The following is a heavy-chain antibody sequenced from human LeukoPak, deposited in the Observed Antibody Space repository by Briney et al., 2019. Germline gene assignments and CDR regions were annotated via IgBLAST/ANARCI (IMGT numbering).Heavy chain of an antibody. J-gene: IGHJ6*02. CDR3: ARDPGRQYSSIADV. Sequence: GGSLRLSCAASGFSFSSYWMNWVRRAPGKGLEWLANIKEDGTKKYYVDSVKGRFTISRDNAKNSLYLQMDSLRAEDTAVYYCARDPGRQYSSIADVWGQGTTVTVS. CDR2: IKEDGTKK. CDR1: GFSFSSYW. V-gene: IGHV3-7*03. D-gene: IGHD6-19*01.